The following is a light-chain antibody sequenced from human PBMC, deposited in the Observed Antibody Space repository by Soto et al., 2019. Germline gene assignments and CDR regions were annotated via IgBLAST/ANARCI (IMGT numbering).Light chain of an antibody. J-gene: IGKJ2*01. Sequence: EIVLTQSPGTLFLSPGERATLSCRASQSVSSSYSAWYQQKLGQAPRLLIYGASTRATGIPDRFSGSGSGTDFTLTISRLEPEDVAVYYCQQYGGSPLYTFGQGTKLEIK. CDR3: QQYGGSPLYT. CDR2: GAS. V-gene: IGKV3-20*01. CDR1: QSVSSSY.